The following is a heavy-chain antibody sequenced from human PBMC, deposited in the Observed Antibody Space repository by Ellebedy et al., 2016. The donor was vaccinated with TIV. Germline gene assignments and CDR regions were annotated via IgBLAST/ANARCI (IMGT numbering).Heavy chain of an antibody. CDR1: EYSFTTHW. Sequence: GGSLRLSCKGSEYSFTTHWIAWVRQMPGKGLEWMGIIYPGDSDTRYSPSFQGQVTMSVDESISTAFLQWSSLKASDTAMYYCARVIFRGGTGRHAFDIWGQGTMVTVSS. J-gene: IGHJ3*02. D-gene: IGHD2-15*01. V-gene: IGHV5-51*01. CDR3: ARVIFRGGTGRHAFDI. CDR2: IYPGDSDT.